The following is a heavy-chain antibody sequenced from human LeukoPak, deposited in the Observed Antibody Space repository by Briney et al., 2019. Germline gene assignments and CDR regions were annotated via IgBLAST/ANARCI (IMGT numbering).Heavy chain of an antibody. V-gene: IGHV4-34*01. D-gene: IGHD2-15*01. CDR3: AREPRYCSGGSCAFDP. J-gene: IGHJ5*02. CDR2: INHSGST. CDR1: AGSFSGYY. Sequence: SETLSLTCAVYAGSFSGYYWSWIRQPPGEGLEWIGEINHSGSTNYNPSLKSRVTISVDTSKNQFSLKLSSVTAADTAVYYCAREPRYCSGGSCAFDPWGQGTLVTVSS.